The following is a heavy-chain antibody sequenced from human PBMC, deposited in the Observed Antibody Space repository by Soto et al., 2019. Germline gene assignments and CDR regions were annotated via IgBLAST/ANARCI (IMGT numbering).Heavy chain of an antibody. D-gene: IGHD2-15*01. CDR1: GGSVTAYT. V-gene: IGHV1-69*12. CDR2: FIPVFPTP. CDR3: GTGAVVPAYPNWVDT. Sequence: QVQLVQSGAELKKPGSSVKVSCKASGGSVTAYTINWVRQAPGQGLEWIGAFIPVFPTPNYAQKLQGRVTXPADGPTNTAYMDLHSLTSADAPVYYRGTGAVVPAYPNWVDTWGQGPLVPVSS. J-gene: IGHJ5*02.